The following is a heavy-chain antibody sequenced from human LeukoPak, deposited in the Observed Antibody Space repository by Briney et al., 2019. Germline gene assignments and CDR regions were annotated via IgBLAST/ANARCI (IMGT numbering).Heavy chain of an antibody. CDR3: ARHYGSGSYY. CDR1: GGTFSIYA. Sequence: APVNVSFKSSGGTFSIYAISWVRQAPGQGLEWMGGIIPIFGTANYAQEFQGRVTITADESTSTAYMELSSLRSEDTAVYYCARHYGSGSYYWGQGTLVTVSS. CDR2: IIPIFGTA. D-gene: IGHD3-10*01. V-gene: IGHV1-69*13. J-gene: IGHJ4*02.